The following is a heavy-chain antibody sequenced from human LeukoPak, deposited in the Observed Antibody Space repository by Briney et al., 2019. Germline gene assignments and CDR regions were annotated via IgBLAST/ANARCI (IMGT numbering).Heavy chain of an antibody. CDR2: IYYSGST. J-gene: IGHJ4*02. CDR1: GGSISSSSYY. CDR3: ARASGTMVRGVIGY. Sequence: PSETLSLTCTVSGGSISSSSYYWGWIRQPPGKGLEWIGSIYYSGSTYYNPSLKSRVTISVDTSKNQFSLKLSSVTAADTAVYYCARASGTMVRGVIGYWGQGTLVTVSS. D-gene: IGHD3-10*01. V-gene: IGHV4-39*07.